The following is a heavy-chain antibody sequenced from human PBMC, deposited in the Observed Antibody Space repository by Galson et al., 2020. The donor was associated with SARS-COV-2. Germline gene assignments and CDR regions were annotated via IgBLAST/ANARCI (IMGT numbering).Heavy chain of an antibody. Sequence: GESLKISCAASGFTFNSYAMSWVRQAPGKGLEWVSTINSNGGSTYYADSVKGRFTISRDNSKSTLYLQMSSLRAEDTALYYCTKGGAGYCSSSSCSHWFDPWGQGTRVTVSS. J-gene: IGHJ5*02. CDR3: TKGGAGYCSSSSCSHWFDP. CDR1: GFTFNSYA. D-gene: IGHD2-2*01. CDR2: INSNGGST. V-gene: IGHV3-23*01.